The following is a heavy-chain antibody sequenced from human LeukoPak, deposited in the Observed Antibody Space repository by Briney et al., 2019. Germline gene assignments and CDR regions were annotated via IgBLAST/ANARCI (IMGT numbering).Heavy chain of an antibody. V-gene: IGHV4-59*01. CDR1: GGSISSYY. D-gene: IGHD5-18*01. CDR3: ARDLGVMVRAFDI. CDR2: IYYSGST. Sequence: SETLSLTCTVSGGSISSYYWSWIRQPPGKRLEWIGYIYYSGSTSYNPSLKSRVTTSVDTSKNQISLKLSSVTAADTAVYYCARDLGVMVRAFDIWGQGTMVTVSS. J-gene: IGHJ3*02.